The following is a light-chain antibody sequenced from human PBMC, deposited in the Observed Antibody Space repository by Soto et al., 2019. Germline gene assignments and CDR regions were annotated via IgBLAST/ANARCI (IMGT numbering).Light chain of an antibody. CDR3: HQYGSSRWT. V-gene: IGKV3-20*01. Sequence: EIVLTQSPGTLSLSPGERATLSCRASQSVSSSYLAWYQQKPGQAPRLLIYGASSRATGIPDRFSGSGSGTDFTLTISRLEPEVFAVYYCHQYGSSRWTFGQGTKVEIK. CDR2: GAS. CDR1: QSVSSSY. J-gene: IGKJ1*01.